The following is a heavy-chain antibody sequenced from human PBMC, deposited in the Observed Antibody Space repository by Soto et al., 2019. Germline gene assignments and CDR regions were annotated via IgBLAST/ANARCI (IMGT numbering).Heavy chain of an antibody. V-gene: IGHV2-5*02. CDR3: SHFILAGTVVRGVTFKK. J-gene: IGHJ4*02. CDR1: GFSLDSTAVG. CDR2: IYWDGDK. D-gene: IGHD3-10*01. Sequence: QITLNESGPTLVKPMQTLTLTCNVSGFSLDSTAVGVGWLRQPPGKALECLALIYWDGDKRYNPSLTNRVIITKENTKNQVVLTMSDMAPADTGTYVCSHFILAGTVVRGVTFKKRGQGVLVTVSS.